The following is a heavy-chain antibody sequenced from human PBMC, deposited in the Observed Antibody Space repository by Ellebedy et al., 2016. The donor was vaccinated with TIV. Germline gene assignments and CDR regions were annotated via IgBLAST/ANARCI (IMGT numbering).Heavy chain of an antibody. CDR1: GYSFNTNA. CDR3: ARAPRGGTDY. J-gene: IGHJ4*02. Sequence: AASVKVSCKGSGYSFNTNAMIWVRQAPGRGLEWVGWINTATGSPTYAQGFTGRFVFSLDTSVTTSYLEITSLEAEDTAVYFCARAPRGGTDYWGQGTLVTVSS. V-gene: IGHV7-4-1*02. CDR2: INTATGSP. D-gene: IGHD3-10*01.